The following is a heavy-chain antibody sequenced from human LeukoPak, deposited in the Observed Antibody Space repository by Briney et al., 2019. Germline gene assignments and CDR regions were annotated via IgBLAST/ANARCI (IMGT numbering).Heavy chain of an antibody. CDR1: EFIINKYW. D-gene: IGHD3-10*01. Sequence: GGSLRLSCAASEFIINKYWMSWVRQAPGKGLEWVSVIFSGGSTYYADSVKGRFTISRDKSNNTLYLQMNSLRAEDTAVYYCARGPGKASFDYWGQGTLVTVSS. J-gene: IGHJ4*02. CDR3: ARGPGKASFDY. CDR2: IFSGGST. V-gene: IGHV3-53*01.